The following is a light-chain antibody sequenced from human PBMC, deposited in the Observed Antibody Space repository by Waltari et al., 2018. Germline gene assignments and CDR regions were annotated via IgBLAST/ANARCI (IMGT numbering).Light chain of an antibody. CDR1: SSDVGGYNY. CDR2: DVS. V-gene: IGLV2-14*03. J-gene: IGLJ2*01. CDR3: SSYTSISTPVV. Sequence: QSALTQPASVSGSPGQSITISCIGTSSDVGGYNYVPWYQKHPGKVPKLLIYDVSNRPSGVSNLFYGSKSGNTASLTISGLQAEDEADYYCSSYTSISTPVVFGGGTKLTVL.